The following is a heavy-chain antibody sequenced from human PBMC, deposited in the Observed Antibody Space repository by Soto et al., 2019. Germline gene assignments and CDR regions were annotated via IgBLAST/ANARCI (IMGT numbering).Heavy chain of an antibody. J-gene: IGHJ5*02. Sequence: GGSLRLSCAASGFTFDDYAMHWVRQAPGKGLEWVSGISWNSGSIGYADSVKGRFTISRDNAKNSLYLQMNSLRAEDTALYYCAKSPDIIGWFDPWGQGTLVTVSS. CDR3: AKSPDIIGWFDP. V-gene: IGHV3-9*01. CDR2: ISWNSGSI. CDR1: GFTFDDYA. D-gene: IGHD3-9*01.